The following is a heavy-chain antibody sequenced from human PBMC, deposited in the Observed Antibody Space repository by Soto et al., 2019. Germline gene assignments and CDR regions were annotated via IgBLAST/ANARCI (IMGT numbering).Heavy chain of an antibody. CDR1: GGPFSRGGYY. CDR2: IFYTGST. J-gene: IGHJ4*02. V-gene: IGHV4-31*03. D-gene: IGHD3-16*01. Sequence: SETLSLTCTVSGGPFSRGGYYWSWIRQHPGKGLECIGYIFYTGSTYYNPTLKSRVTMSVDTSKRQFSLNLSSLTAADTAVYYCARFYTVNYLAYFDYWGQGALVTVSS. CDR3: ARFYTVNYLAYFDY.